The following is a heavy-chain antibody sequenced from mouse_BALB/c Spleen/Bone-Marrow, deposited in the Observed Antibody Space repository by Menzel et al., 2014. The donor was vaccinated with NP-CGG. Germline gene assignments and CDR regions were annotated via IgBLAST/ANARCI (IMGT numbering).Heavy chain of an antibody. Sequence: EVKLMESGGGLVQPGGSLKLSCAASGFTFSSYGMSWVRQTPDKGLELVANINSDGGSTYYSDSVKGRFTISRDDAKNTLNLQMSSLKSEDTAMYYCSRGVDHYSWFAYWGQGTLVTVSA. J-gene: IGHJ3*01. V-gene: IGHV5-6-3*01. CDR1: GFTFSSYG. CDR2: INSDGGST. CDR3: SRGVDHYSWFAY. D-gene: IGHD1-2*01.